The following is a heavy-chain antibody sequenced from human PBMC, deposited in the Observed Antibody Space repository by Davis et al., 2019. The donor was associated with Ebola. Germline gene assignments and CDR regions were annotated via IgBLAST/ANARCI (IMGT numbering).Heavy chain of an antibody. CDR1: GFTLSSYG. V-gene: IGHV3-30*18. CDR3: AKVGVGYCHGGSCYYGDD. CDR2: TSYDGSKQ. J-gene: IGHJ4*02. Sequence: GESLKISCAASGFTLSSYGMHWVRQAPGKGLEWVALTSYDGSKQYYADSVKGRFTISRDNSKNTRYLQMTSLRVEDTAVYYCAKVGVGYCHGGSCYYGDDWGQGTLVTVSS. D-gene: IGHD2-15*01.